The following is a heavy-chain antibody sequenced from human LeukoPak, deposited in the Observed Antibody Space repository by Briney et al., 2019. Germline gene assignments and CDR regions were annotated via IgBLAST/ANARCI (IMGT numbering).Heavy chain of an antibody. CDR3: ARPRRVAGPWYFDL. J-gene: IGHJ2*01. Sequence: PSETLSLTCAVYGGSFSGYYWSWIRQPPGKGLEWIGSIYYRGSTYYNPSLKSRLTISVDTSKNQFSLKLSSVTAADTAVYYCARPRRVAGPWYFDLWGRGTLVTVSS. D-gene: IGHD6-19*01. V-gene: IGHV4-34*01. CDR1: GGSFSGYY. CDR2: IYYRGST.